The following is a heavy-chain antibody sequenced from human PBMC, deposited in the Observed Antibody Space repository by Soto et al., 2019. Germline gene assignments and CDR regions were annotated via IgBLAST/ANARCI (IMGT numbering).Heavy chain of an antibody. V-gene: IGHV1-18*01. D-gene: IGHD2-21*02. Sequence: QVQLVQSGAEVKKPGASVKVSCKASGYTFTSYGISWVRQAPGQGLEWMGWISAYNGNTNYAQKLQGRVTMTTDTSTSTAYMDLRSLSADDTAVYYCARGLLHMVVVTAPYGMDVWGQGTTVTVSS. CDR2: ISAYNGNT. CDR3: ARGLLHMVVVTAPYGMDV. CDR1: GYTFTSYG. J-gene: IGHJ6*02.